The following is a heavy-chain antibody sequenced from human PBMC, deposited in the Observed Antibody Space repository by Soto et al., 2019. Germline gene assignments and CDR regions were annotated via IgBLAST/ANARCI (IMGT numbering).Heavy chain of an antibody. Sequence: PSETLSLTCTVSGGSSSSYSWSWIRQPPGKGLEWIACIHYSGSTNYNPSLKSRVTISVDTSKNQFSLKVTSVTAADTAVYYCAGLLTMIRGYGMDVWGQGTTVTVSS. CDR2: IHYSGST. V-gene: IGHV4-59*01. J-gene: IGHJ6*02. CDR3: AGLLTMIRGYGMDV. D-gene: IGHD3-10*01. CDR1: GGSSSSYS.